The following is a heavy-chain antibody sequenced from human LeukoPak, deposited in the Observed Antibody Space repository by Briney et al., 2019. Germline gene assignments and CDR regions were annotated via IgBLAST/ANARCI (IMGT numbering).Heavy chain of an antibody. Sequence: SETLSLTCTVSGGSISSYYWSWIRQPPGKGLEWIGEINHSGSNNYNPSLKSRVTISVDTSKNQLSLKLSSVTAADTAVYYCARSRPWASGSYYRGAFDIWGQGTMVTVSS. J-gene: IGHJ3*02. D-gene: IGHD1-26*01. CDR1: GGSISSYY. CDR3: ARSRPWASGSYYRGAFDI. CDR2: INHSGSN. V-gene: IGHV4-34*01.